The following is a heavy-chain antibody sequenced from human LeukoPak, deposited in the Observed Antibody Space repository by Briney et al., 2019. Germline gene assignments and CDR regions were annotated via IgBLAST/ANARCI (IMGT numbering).Heavy chain of an antibody. V-gene: IGHV4-59*01. J-gene: IGHJ6*03. CDR2: IYYSGST. CDR1: GGSISSYY. CDR3: ARGTGFKSIAAYYYYYMDV. D-gene: IGHD6-6*01. Sequence: PSETLSLTCTVSGGSISSYYWSWIRQPPGKGLEWIGYIYYSGSTNYNPSLKSRVTISVDTSKNQFSLKLSSVTAADTAVYYCARGTGFKSIAAYYYYYMDVWGKGTTVTVSS.